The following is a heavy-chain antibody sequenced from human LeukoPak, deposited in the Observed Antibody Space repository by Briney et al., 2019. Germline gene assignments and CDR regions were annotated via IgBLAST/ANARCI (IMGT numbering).Heavy chain of an antibody. CDR1: GFTFSSYA. D-gene: IGHD3-16*01. CDR2: ISYDGSNK. CDR3: ASWTRGEIRNWFDP. Sequence: PGRSLRLSCAASGFTFSSYAMHWVRQAPGKGLEWVAVISYDGSNKYYADSVKGRFTISRDNAKNSLYLQMNSLRAEDTAVYYCASWTRGEIRNWFDPWGQGTLVTVSS. J-gene: IGHJ5*02. V-gene: IGHV3-30*04.